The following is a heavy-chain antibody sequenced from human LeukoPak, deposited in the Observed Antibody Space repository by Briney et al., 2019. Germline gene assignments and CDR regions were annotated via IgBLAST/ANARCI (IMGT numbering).Heavy chain of an antibody. V-gene: IGHV3-23*01. Sequence: GGSLRLSCAASGFTFNRRAMSWVRQAPGKGLDSVSATSGDGADTYHAESVKGRFTIFRDSSTNALYLQMNSLRAEDTAIYYCAKSDCSPISCYVLDNWGQGTLVTVSS. CDR2: TSGDGADT. D-gene: IGHD2-2*01. J-gene: IGHJ4*02. CDR1: GFTFNRRA. CDR3: AKSDCSPISCYVLDN.